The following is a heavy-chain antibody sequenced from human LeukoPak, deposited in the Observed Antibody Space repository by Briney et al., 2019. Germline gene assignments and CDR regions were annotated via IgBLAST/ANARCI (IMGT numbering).Heavy chain of an antibody. D-gene: IGHD3-3*01. CDR3: ARDLDSWSGYKDY. J-gene: IGHJ4*02. CDR1: GFTFSSYN. CDR2: MTSTSHV. V-gene: IGHV3-21*01. Sequence: SGGSLRLSCAASGFTFSSYNLNWVRQAPGKGLEWVSSMTSTSHVYYADSLKGRFTISRDNAKNSLYLQMNSLRAEDTAVYYCARDLDSWSGYKDYWGQGTLVTVSS.